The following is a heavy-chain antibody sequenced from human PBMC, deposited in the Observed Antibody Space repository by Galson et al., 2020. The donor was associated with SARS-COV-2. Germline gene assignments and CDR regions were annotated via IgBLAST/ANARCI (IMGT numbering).Heavy chain of an antibody. V-gene: IGHV4-34*01. CDR1: GGSFSGYY. Sequence: SQASETLSLTCAVYGGSFSGYYWSWIRQPPGKGLEWIGEINHSGSTNYNPSLKSRVTISVDTSKNQFSLKLSSVTAADTAVYYCAIQLWSRGGYGGQGTLVTVSS. CDR3: AIQLWSRGGY. CDR2: INHSGST. J-gene: IGHJ4*02. D-gene: IGHD5-18*01.